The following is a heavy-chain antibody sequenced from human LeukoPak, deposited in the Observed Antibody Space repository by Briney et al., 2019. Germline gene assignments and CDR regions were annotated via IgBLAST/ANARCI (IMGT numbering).Heavy chain of an antibody. D-gene: IGHD3-3*01. CDR3: AKDAFGVAPNFDY. Sequence: GGSLRLSCAASGFTFSSYAMHWVRQAPGKGLEWVAVISYDGSNKYYADSVKGRFTISRDNSKNTLYLQMNSLRAEDTAVYYCAKDAFGVAPNFDYWGQGTLVTVSS. CDR2: ISYDGSNK. J-gene: IGHJ4*02. CDR1: GFTFSSYA. V-gene: IGHV3-30-3*01.